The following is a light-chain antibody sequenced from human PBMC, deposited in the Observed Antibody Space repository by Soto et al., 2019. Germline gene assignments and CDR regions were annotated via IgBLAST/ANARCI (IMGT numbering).Light chain of an antibody. J-gene: IGKJ3*01. CDR2: AAS. CDR3: QQSYTSPAFT. CDR1: QSIGNF. Sequence: DIQMTQSPSSLSASIGDRVSITCRASQSIGNFLNWYQQKPGKVPKLLIYAASNLHSGVPSRFSGSGSGTEFTLTISSPQLEDFAAYYCQQSYTSPAFTFGPGTRVNAK. V-gene: IGKV1-39*01.